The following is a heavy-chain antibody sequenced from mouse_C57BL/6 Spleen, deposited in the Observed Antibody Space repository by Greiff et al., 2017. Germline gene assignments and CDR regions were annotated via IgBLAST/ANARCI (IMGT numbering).Heavy chain of an antibody. Sequence: DVKLVESGGGLVKPGGSLKLSCAASGFTFSSYAMSWVRQTPEKRLEWVATISDGGSYTYYPDNVKGRFTISRDNAKNNLYLQMSHLKSEDTAMYYCARGEGNFFDYWGQGTTLTVSS. CDR3: ARGEGNFFDY. CDR2: ISDGGSYT. V-gene: IGHV5-4*03. J-gene: IGHJ2*01. CDR1: GFTFSSYA.